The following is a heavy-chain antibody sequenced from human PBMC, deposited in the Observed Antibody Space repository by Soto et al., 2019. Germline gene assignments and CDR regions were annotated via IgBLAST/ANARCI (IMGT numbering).Heavy chain of an antibody. CDR2: IYWHDDK. D-gene: IGHD6-13*01. J-gene: IGHJ4*02. CDR3: AHRGGAAVGLYYFDY. V-gene: IGHV2-5*01. CDR1: GFSLSTTGVG. Sequence: CKASGFSLSTTGVGVSWIRQPPGKALEWLALIYWHDDKRYSPSLKSRLTITKDTSKNQVVLTMTNMDPVDTATYYCAHRGGAAVGLYYFDYWGQGALVTVSS.